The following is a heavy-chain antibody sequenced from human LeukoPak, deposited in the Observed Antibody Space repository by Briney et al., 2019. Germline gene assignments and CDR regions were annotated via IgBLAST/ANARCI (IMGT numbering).Heavy chain of an antibody. CDR3: ARAPLAAAAPGWFDP. Sequence: SVKVSCKASGYTFTGYYMHWVRQAPGQGLEWMGGIIPIFGTANYAQKFQGRVTITADKSTSTAYMELSSLRSEDTAVYYCARAPLAAAAPGWFDPWGQGTLVTVSS. V-gene: IGHV1-69*06. CDR1: GYTFTGYY. D-gene: IGHD6-13*01. J-gene: IGHJ5*02. CDR2: IIPIFGTA.